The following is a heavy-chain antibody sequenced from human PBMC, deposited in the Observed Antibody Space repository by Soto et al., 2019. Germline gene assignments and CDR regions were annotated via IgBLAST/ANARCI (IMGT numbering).Heavy chain of an antibody. Sequence: PGESLKISCRGSGYSFTSYWIGWVRQMPGKGLEWMGIIYPGDSNTRYSPSFQGQVTISADKPISTAYLQWSSLRASDTAMYYCARRNPISLIDFDYWGQGTLVTVSS. V-gene: IGHV5-51*01. CDR1: GYSFTSYW. J-gene: IGHJ4*02. CDR3: ARRNPISLIDFDY. CDR2: IYPGDSNT. D-gene: IGHD3-16*02.